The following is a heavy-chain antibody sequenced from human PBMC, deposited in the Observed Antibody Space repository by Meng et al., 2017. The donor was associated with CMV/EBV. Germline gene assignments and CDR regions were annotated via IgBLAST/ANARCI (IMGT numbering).Heavy chain of an antibody. CDR3: ARSPPSLPSGGGDSYDAFDI. CDR2: INPNSGGT. Sequence: ASVKVSCKASGYTFTGYYMHWVRQAPGQGLEWMGWINPNSGGTNYAQKFQGRVTMTRDTSISTAYMELSRLRSDDTAVYYCARSPPSLPSGGGDSYDAFDIWGQGTMVTVSS. CDR1: GYTFTGYY. J-gene: IGHJ3*02. V-gene: IGHV1-2*02. D-gene: IGHD2-21*01.